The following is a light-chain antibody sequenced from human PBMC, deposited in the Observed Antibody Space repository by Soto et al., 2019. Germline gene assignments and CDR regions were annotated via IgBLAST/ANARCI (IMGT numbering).Light chain of an antibody. CDR3: QQYYSTPLT. CDR1: QSVLYSSNNKNY. V-gene: IGKV4-1*01. J-gene: IGKJ4*01. CDR2: WAS. Sequence: DIVMTQSPDSLAVSMGERATINCKSSQSVLYSSNNKNYLAWYQQKPGQPPKLLIYWASTRESGVPDRFSGSGSGTDFNLTISSLQAEDVAVYYCQQYYSTPLTFGGGTKVAIK.